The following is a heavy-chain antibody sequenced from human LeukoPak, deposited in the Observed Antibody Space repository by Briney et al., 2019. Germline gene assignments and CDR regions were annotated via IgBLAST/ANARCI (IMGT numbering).Heavy chain of an antibody. Sequence: PSQTLSLTCTVSGGSISSGSYYWSWIRQPAGKGLEWIVRIYTSGSTNYNPSLKSRVTISVDTSKNQFSLKLSSVTAADTAVYYCARVRHYYDSSGSRNWFDPWGQGTLVTVSS. CDR3: ARVRHYYDSSGSRNWFDP. CDR1: GGSISSGSYY. CDR2: IYTSGST. V-gene: IGHV4-61*02. J-gene: IGHJ5*02. D-gene: IGHD3-22*01.